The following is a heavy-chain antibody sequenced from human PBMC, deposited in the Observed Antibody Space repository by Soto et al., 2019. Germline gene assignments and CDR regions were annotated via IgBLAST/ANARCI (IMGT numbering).Heavy chain of an antibody. CDR1: GYSFTSYW. CDR2: IYPGDSDT. V-gene: IGHV5-51*01. J-gene: IGHJ6*02. CDR3: ARHASTIRFLEPYYYYGMDV. D-gene: IGHD3-3*01. Sequence: GESLKISCKGSGYSFTSYWIGWGRQMPGKGLGWMGIIYPGDSDTRYSPSFQGQVTISADKSISTAYLQWSSLKASDTAMYYCARHASTIRFLEPYYYYGMDVWGQGTTVTVSS.